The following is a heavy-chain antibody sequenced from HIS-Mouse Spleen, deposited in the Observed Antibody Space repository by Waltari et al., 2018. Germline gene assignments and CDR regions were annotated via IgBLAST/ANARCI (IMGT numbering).Heavy chain of an antibody. D-gene: IGHD7-27*01. CDR1: GFTVSSNY. V-gene: IGHV3-66*01. J-gene: IGHJ4*02. CDR3: ARSNWYFDY. Sequence: EVQLVESGGGLVQPGGSLRLSCAASGFTVSSNYMSWVRQAPGKGLEWVSVIYRGGRTYYADAVKGRFTISRDNSKNTLYLQLNSLRAEDTAVYYCARSNWYFDYWGQGTLVTVSS. CDR2: IYRGGRT.